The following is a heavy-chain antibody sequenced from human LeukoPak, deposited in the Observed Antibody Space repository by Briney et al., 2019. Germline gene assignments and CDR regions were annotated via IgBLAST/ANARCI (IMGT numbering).Heavy chain of an antibody. V-gene: IGHV3-74*01. Sequence: GGSLRLSCAASGFTFSSYWMHWVRQAPGKGLVWVSRIKSDGSSASYADSVKGRFTISRDNAKNTLYLQMNSLRAEDTAVYYCARDLRTPSDTNIAIDYWGQGTLDTVSS. CDR1: GFTFSSYW. CDR3: ARDLRTPSDTNIAIDY. J-gene: IGHJ4*02. CDR2: IKSDGSSA. D-gene: IGHD4-23*01.